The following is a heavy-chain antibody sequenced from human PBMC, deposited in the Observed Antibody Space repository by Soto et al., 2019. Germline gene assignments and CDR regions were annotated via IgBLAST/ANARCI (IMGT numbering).Heavy chain of an antibody. CDR3: ARHPRQWLSGSNWFDP. J-gene: IGHJ5*02. Sequence: GASVKVSCKASGYTFTSYYMHCVRQAPGQGLEWMGIINPSGGSTSYAQKFQGRVTMTRDTSTSTVYMELSSLKASDTAMYYCARHPRQWLSGSNWFDPWGQGTLVTVSS. D-gene: IGHD6-19*01. V-gene: IGHV1-46*01. CDR1: GYTFTSYY. CDR2: INPSGGST.